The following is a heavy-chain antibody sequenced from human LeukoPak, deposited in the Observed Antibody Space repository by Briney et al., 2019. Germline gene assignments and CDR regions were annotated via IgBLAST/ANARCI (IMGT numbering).Heavy chain of an antibody. CDR3: ASQRRQWLAPGDY. J-gene: IGHJ4*02. CDR1: GGSFSGYY. CDR2: INHSGST. V-gene: IGHV4-34*01. D-gene: IGHD6-19*01. Sequence: KPSETLSLTCAVYGGSFSGYYWSWIRQPPGKGLEWIGEINHSGSTNYNPSLKSRVTISVDTSKNQFSLKLSSVTAADTAVYYCASQRRQWLAPGDYWGQGTLVTVSS.